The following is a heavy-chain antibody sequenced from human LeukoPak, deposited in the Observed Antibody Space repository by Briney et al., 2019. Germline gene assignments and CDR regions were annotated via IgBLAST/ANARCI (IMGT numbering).Heavy chain of an antibody. J-gene: IGHJ6*03. CDR3: ARFLRIAAAGGYYYYYYMDV. Sequence: PSETLSLTCTVSGGSLSSYYWSWIRQPAGKGLEWIGRIYTSGSTNYNPSLKSRVTMSGDTSKNQFSLKLSSVTAADTAVYYCARFLRIAAAGGYYYYYYMDVWGKGTTVTVSS. D-gene: IGHD6-13*01. CDR2: IYTSGST. V-gene: IGHV4-4*07. CDR1: GGSLSSYY.